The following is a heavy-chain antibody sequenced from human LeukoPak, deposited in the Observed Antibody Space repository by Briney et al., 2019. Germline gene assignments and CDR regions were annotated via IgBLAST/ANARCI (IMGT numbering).Heavy chain of an antibody. CDR1: GFTFSDYY. CDR2: IKQDGSEK. J-gene: IGHJ4*02. V-gene: IGHV3-7*01. D-gene: IGHD3-22*01. Sequence: GSLRLSCAASGFTFSDYYMSWIRQAPGKGLEWVANIKQDGSEKYYVDSMKGRFTISRDNAKNSLYLQMNSLRAEDTAVYYCARGKYYYDSTGYYPGGDYWGQGTLVTVSS. CDR3: ARGKYYYDSTGYYPGGDY.